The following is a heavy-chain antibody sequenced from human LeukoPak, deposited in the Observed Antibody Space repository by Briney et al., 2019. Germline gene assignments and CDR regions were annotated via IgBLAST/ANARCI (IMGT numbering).Heavy chain of an antibody. D-gene: IGHD3-3*01. CDR3: ARSANFLEGLDD. J-gene: IGHJ4*02. V-gene: IGHV3-53*04. CDR2: IYRGDST. CDR1: GFTVSNNY. Sequence: TGGSLRLSCAASGFTVSNNYMTWVRQAPGKGLEWVSVIYRGDSTFYADSVKGRFTTSRHISKNAMYLQMNSLRAEDTAVYYCARSANFLEGLDDWGQGTLVTVSS.